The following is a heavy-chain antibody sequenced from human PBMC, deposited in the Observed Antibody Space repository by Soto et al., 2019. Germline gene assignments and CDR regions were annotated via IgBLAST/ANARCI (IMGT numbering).Heavy chain of an antibody. J-gene: IGHJ5*02. CDR2: INHSGST. Sequence: SETLSLTCAVYGGSFSGYYWSWIRQPPGKGLEWIGEINHSGSTNYNPSLKSRVTISVDTSKNQFSLKLSSVTAADTAVYYCARGLYSYCRGGSCYSEGAYWFDPWGQGTLVTVSS. CDR1: GGSFSGYY. CDR3: ARGLYSYCRGGSCYSEGAYWFDP. D-gene: IGHD2-15*01. V-gene: IGHV4-34*01.